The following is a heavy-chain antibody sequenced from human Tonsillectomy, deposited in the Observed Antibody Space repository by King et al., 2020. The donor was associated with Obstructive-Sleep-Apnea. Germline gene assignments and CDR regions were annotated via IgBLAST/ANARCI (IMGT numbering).Heavy chain of an antibody. V-gene: IGHV3-23*04. CDR1: GFTFISYG. D-gene: IGHD3-10*01. CDR2: ISGSGGST. J-gene: IGHJ4*02. Sequence: VQLVESGGGLVQPGGSLRLSCAASGFTFISYGMRWVRQAPGKGREWVSAISGSGGSTYYADSVKGRFTISRYNSKNTLYLKMNSLRAEDTAVYYCALTGEYQQDGSGSYYPLDYWGQGTLVTVSS. CDR3: ALTGEYQQDGSGSYYPLDY.